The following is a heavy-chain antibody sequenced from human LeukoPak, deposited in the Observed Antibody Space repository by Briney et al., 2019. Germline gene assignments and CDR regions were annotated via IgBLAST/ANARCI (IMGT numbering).Heavy chain of an antibody. CDR1: NYTFTNYV. CDR3: ARGAMTFYAFDI. Sequence: ASVKVSCKASNYTFTNYVINWVRQAPGQGLEWMRWISAYNGDTNYAQRLQDRVTMTTDTPTSTTYMELRSLRSDDTAVYYCARGAMTFYAFDIWGQGTMVTVSS. V-gene: IGHV1-18*01. J-gene: IGHJ3*02. D-gene: IGHD1-26*01. CDR2: ISAYNGDT.